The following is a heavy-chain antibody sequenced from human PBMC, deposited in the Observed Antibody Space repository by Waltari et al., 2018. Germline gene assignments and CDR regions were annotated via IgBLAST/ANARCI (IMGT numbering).Heavy chain of an antibody. CDR2: INTHTGNP. J-gene: IGHJ6*02. D-gene: IGHD3-22*01. CDR1: GFTFTSYA. Sequence: QVQLVQSGSELKKPGASVKVSCTASGFTFTSYAMNWVRQAPGQGLAWMGWINTHTGNPTYEQGFTGRVVYSVDTAVSTAYLQISSRKAEDTAVYDCARACTMTRDYYYDGMDVWGQGTTVTVSS. CDR3: ARACTMTRDYYYDGMDV. V-gene: IGHV7-4-1*02.